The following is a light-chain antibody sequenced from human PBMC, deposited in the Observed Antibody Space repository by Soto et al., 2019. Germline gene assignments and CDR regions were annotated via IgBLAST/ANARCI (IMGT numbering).Light chain of an antibody. V-gene: IGKV3-20*01. J-gene: IGKJ1*01. CDR2: GAS. CDR3: QQYGSSEWT. Sequence: EIVLTQSPGTLSLSPGERATLSCRASQSVSSSYLAWYQQKPGQAPRLLIYGASSRATGIPDRFSGSGSGTDFTLTISRLEPEDFAVYYCQQYGSSEWTLGKGNNVEIK. CDR1: QSVSSSY.